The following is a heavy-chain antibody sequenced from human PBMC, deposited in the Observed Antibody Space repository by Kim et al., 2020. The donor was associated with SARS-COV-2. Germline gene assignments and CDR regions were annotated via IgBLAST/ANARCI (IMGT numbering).Heavy chain of an antibody. CDR3: ARDSNWNDGGWVVLTTPSFDY. Sequence: GGSLRLSCAASGFTFSSYSMNWVRQAPGKGLEWVSYISSSSSTIYYADSVKGRFTISRDNAKNSLYLQMNSLRDEDTAVYYCARDSNWNDGGWVVLTTPSFDYWGQGTLVTVSS. J-gene: IGHJ4*02. D-gene: IGHD1-1*01. V-gene: IGHV3-48*02. CDR2: ISSSSSTI. CDR1: GFTFSSYS.